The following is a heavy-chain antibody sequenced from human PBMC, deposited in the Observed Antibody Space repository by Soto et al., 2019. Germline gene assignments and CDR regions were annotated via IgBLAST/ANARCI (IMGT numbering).Heavy chain of an antibody. V-gene: IGHV3-11*06. CDR2: ISGTSDSI. CDR1: GFTFSDYY. Sequence: QVQLVESGGGLVRPGGSLRLSCAASGFTFSDYYMSWIRQVPGKGLEWVAYISGTSDSIPYADSVKDRFTISRDNTKNSLYLQMNSLRAEDTAVYYCARVVVLTAAGTTDYWGQGTLVTVSS. CDR3: ARVVVLTAAGTTDY. D-gene: IGHD6-13*01. J-gene: IGHJ4*02.